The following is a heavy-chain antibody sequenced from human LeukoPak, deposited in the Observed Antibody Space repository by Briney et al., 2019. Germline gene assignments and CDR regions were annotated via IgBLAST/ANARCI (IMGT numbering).Heavy chain of an antibody. CDR3: ATHVASGTIGHYFDS. D-gene: IGHD1-7*01. CDR1: GGSFSGYY. J-gene: IGHJ4*02. CDR2: IYHSGST. V-gene: IGHV4-34*09. Sequence: SETLSLTCAVYGGSFSGYYWSWIRQHPGKGLEWIGYIYHSGSTFYNPSLKSRVTISADTSENQFSLNLRSVTAADTAIYYGATHVASGTIGHYFDSWGQGTLVTVSS.